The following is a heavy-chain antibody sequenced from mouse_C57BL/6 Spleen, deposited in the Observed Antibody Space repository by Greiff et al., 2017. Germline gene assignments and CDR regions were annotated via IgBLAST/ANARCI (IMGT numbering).Heavy chain of an antibody. D-gene: IGHD4-1*01. Sequence: EVQLQESGPELVKPGASVKISCKASGYSFTGYYMHWVKQSSEKSLEWIGEINPSTGGTSYNQKFKGKATLTVDKSSSTAYMQLKSLTSEDSAVYYCARWMELGGFAYGGQGTLVTVSA. CDR3: ARWMELGGFAY. J-gene: IGHJ3*01. CDR1: GYSFTGYY. CDR2: INPSTGGT. V-gene: IGHV1-43*01.